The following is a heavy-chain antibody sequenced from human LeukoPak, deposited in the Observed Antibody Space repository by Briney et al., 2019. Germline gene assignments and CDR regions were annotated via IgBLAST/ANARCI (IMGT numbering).Heavy chain of an antibody. D-gene: IGHD3-22*01. V-gene: IGHV1-69*05. J-gene: IGHJ6*03. Sequence: SVKVSCKGSGGTFSSYSISWVRQAPGQGLEWMGGIIPAFGTAHYAQKFQGRVTFTTDEYTTTAYMELRSLRSEDTAVYYCASEGNYDSSGYSRYNYYYMDVWGKGTAVTVSS. CDR1: GGTFSSYS. CDR2: IIPAFGTA. CDR3: ASEGNYDSSGYSRYNYYYMDV.